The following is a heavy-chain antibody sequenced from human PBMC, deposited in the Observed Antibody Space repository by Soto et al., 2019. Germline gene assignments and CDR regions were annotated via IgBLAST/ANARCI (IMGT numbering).Heavy chain of an antibody. CDR1: GGSFSGYY. D-gene: IGHD6-13*01. CDR2: INHSGST. Sequence: SETLSLTCAVYGGSFSGYYWSWIRQPPGKGLEWTGRINHSGSTNYNPSLKSRVAISVDTSKNQFSLKLSSVTAADTAVYYCARHRGYSSSWNEVFWFDPWGQGALVTVSS. J-gene: IGHJ5*02. CDR3: ARHRGYSSSWNEVFWFDP. V-gene: IGHV4-34*01.